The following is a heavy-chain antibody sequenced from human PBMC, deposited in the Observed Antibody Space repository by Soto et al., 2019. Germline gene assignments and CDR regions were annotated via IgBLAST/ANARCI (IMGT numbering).Heavy chain of an antibody. D-gene: IGHD6-19*01. V-gene: IGHV4-39*01. CDR3: ASNPIYSSGWYVVGGTNWFDP. CDR2: IYYSGST. J-gene: IGHJ5*02. CDR1: GGSISSSSYY. Sequence: PSETLSLTCTVSGGSISSSSYYWGWIRQPPGKGLEWIGSIYYSGSTYYNPSLKSRVTISVDTSKNQFSLKLSSVTAADTAVYYCASNPIYSSGWYVVGGTNWFDPWGQGTLVTVSS.